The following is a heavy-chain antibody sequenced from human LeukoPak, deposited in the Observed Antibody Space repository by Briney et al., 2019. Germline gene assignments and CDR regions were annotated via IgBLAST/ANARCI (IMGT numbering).Heavy chain of an antibody. Sequence: SETLSLTCTVSGGSISSYYWSWIRQPPGKGLEWIGYIYYSGSTNYNPSLKSRVTISVDTSKNQFSLKLSSVTAADTAVYYCATSQRPWSGGAWYSGQGTLVTVSS. J-gene: IGHJ4*02. D-gene: IGHD2-15*01. V-gene: IGHV4-59*01. CDR1: GGSISSYY. CDR3: ATSQRPWSGGAWY. CDR2: IYYSGST.